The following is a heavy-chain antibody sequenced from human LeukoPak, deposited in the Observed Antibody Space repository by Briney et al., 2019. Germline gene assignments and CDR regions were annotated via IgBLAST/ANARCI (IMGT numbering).Heavy chain of an antibody. Sequence: GGPLRLSCAASGFTFSSYAMNWVRQAPGKGLEWVSFISGSGDTTYYADSVKGRFTISRDSSKNTLYLQMNSLRAEDTAVYYCAKSRGESRGASNYWGQGTLVTVSS. CDR2: ISGSGDTT. J-gene: IGHJ4*02. V-gene: IGHV3-23*01. D-gene: IGHD1-26*01. CDR1: GFTFSSYA. CDR3: AKSRGESRGASNY.